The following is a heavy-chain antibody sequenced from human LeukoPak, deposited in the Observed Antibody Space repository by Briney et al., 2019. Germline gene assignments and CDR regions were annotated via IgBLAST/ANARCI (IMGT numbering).Heavy chain of an antibody. CDR2: IIPIFGTA. V-gene: IGHV1-69*01. J-gene: IGHJ3*02. D-gene: IGHD5-24*01. Sequence: SSVKVSCKASGGTFISYAISWVRQAPGQGLEWVGGIIPIFGTANYAQKFQGRVTITADESTSTAYMELSSLRSEDTAVYYCARDLGRDGYNGAFDIWGQGTMVTVSS. CDR1: GGTFISYA. CDR3: ARDLGRDGYNGAFDI.